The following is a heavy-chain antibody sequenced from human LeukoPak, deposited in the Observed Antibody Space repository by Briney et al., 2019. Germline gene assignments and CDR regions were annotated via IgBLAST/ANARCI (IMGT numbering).Heavy chain of an antibody. CDR2: ISGYNGNT. J-gene: IGHJ4*02. V-gene: IGHV1-18*01. CDR1: GYTFNSYG. D-gene: IGHD6-19*01. Sequence: ASVKVSCKASGYTFNSYGISWVRQAPGQGLEWMGWISGYNGNTNYAQKLQGRVTLTTDTSTSTAYMELRSLRSDDTAVYYCGRELGGTYSIDYWGQGTLVTVSS. CDR3: GRELGGTYSIDY.